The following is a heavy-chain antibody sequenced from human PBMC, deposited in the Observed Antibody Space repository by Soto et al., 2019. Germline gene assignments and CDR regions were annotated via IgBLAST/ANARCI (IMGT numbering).Heavy chain of an antibody. J-gene: IGHJ4*02. V-gene: IGHV3-23*01. CDR2: ISANGQGI. Sequence: GGSLRLSCAASGFTFNNYALSWVRQAPGKGLEWVSAISANGQGIYYADSVKGRFIISRDNSKNTVFLHMDSLTAEDTAVYYCAKDRDYPRDQFHYWGQGTLVTVSS. D-gene: IGHD2-2*01. CDR3: AKDRDYPRDQFHY. CDR1: GFTFNNYA.